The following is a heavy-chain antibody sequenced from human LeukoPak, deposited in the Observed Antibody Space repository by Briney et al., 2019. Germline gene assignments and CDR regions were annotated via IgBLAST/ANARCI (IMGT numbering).Heavy chain of an antibody. CDR1: GGSISSYY. V-gene: IGHV4-59*01. CDR2: IYYSGST. J-gene: IGHJ5*02. CDR3: ARLEYSTGWFDP. Sequence: PSETLSLTCTVSGGSISSYYWSWIRQPPGKGLEWIGDIYYSGSTNYNPSLKSRVTISVDTSKNQFSLKLSSVTAADTAVYYCARLEYSTGWFDPWGQGTLVTVSS. D-gene: IGHD6-6*01.